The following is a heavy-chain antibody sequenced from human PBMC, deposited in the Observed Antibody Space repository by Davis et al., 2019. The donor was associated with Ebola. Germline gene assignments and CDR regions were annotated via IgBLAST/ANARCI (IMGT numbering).Heavy chain of an antibody. CDR1: GFTFSSYS. Sequence: GESLKISCAASGFTFSSYSMNWVRQAPGKGLEWVSSISSSSSYIYYADSVKGRFTISRDNAKNSLYLQMNSLRAEDTAVYYCAREYYYDSSGYCTYWGRGTLVTVSS. CDR3: AREYYYDSSGYCTY. CDR2: ISSSSSYI. J-gene: IGHJ4*02. D-gene: IGHD3-22*01. V-gene: IGHV3-21*01.